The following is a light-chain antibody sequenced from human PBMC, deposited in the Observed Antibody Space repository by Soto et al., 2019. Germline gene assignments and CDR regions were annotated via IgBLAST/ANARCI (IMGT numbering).Light chain of an antibody. V-gene: IGLV2-23*02. CDR3: CSYAGTSPHTV. J-gene: IGLJ7*01. CDR2: EVS. Sequence: QSALTQPASVSGSPGQPITISCTGTSSDVGGYNLVSWYQQHPGKAPKLMISEVSKRPSGISDRFSGSKSGSTASLTISGLQAEDEADYYCCSYAGTSPHTVFGGGTRLTVL. CDR1: SSDVGGYNL.